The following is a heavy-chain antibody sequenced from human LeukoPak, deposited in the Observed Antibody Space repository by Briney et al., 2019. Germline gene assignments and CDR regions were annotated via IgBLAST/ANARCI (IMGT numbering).Heavy chain of an antibody. CDR2: ISLSGRT. V-gene: IGHV4-4*02. CDR1: GGSISSTNW. CDR3: SRESGPFSPFGH. J-gene: IGHJ4*02. D-gene: IGHD1-26*01. Sequence: PSETLSLTCGVSGGSISSTNWYSWLRQPPGQGLEWIGEISLSGRTNYNPSLKSRVTMSLDGSKNHLSLNLASVTAADTAVYYCSRESGPFSPFGHWGQGTLVAVTS.